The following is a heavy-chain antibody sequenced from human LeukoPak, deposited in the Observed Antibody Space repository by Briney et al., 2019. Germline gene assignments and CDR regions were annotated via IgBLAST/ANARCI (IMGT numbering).Heavy chain of an antibody. CDR1: GFTFSSYS. CDR2: ISSSSSYI. D-gene: IGHD3-3*01. V-gene: IGHV3-21*01. J-gene: IGHJ4*02. Sequence: GGSRRLSCAASGFTFSSYSMNWVRQAPGKGLEWVSSISSSSSYIYYADSVKGRFTISRDNAKNSLYLQMNSLRAEDTAVYYCARVRVVFNFDYWGQGTLVTVSS. CDR3: ARVRVVFNFDY.